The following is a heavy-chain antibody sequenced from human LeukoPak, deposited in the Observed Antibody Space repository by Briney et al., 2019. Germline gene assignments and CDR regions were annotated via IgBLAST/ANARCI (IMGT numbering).Heavy chain of an antibody. D-gene: IGHD6-19*01. V-gene: IGHV3-23*01. CDR1: GFTFSIFT. CDR3: AKDGLCPDVCPTKIAVGGYFDS. CDR2: IDRNRDST. J-gene: IGHJ4*02. Sequence: PGGSLRLSCEASGFTFSIFTMSWVRQAPGKGLEWISTIDRNRDSTYYADPVKGRFTISRDNSKNTVFLQMNSLSAEDTAVYYCAKDGLCPDVCPTKIAVGGYFDSWGQGIPVTVSS.